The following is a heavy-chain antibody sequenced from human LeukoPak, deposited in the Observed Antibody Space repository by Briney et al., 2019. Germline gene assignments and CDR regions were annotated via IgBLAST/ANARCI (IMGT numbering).Heavy chain of an antibody. D-gene: IGHD7-27*01. CDR2: IGASGSST. Sequence: GGSLRLSCAASGFTFSSYGMHWVRQAPGKGLEWVSVIGASGSSTYYADSVKGRFTISRDNSKNTLYLQMNSLRAEDTAVYYCAKDLHWGLDSWGQGTLVTVSS. CDR1: GFTFSSYG. CDR3: AKDLHWGLDS. J-gene: IGHJ4*02. V-gene: IGHV3-23*01.